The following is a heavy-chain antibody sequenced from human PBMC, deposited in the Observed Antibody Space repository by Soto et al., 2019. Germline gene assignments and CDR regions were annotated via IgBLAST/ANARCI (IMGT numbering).Heavy chain of an antibody. CDR1: GFTFNSYN. V-gene: IGHV3-21*01. J-gene: IGHJ4*02. D-gene: IGHD5-18*01. Sequence: EVQLVESGGGLVKPGGSLRLSCAASGFTFNSYNMNWVRQAPGKGLEWVSSISSTSSYIYYADSVKGRFTISRDNAKNSLFLQMNSLRVEDTAVYYCAREDYTYGYFDYWGQGTLVTVSS. CDR3: AREDYTYGYFDY. CDR2: ISSTSSYI.